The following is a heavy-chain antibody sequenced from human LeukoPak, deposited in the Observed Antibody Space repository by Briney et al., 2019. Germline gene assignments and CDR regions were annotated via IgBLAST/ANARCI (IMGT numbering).Heavy chain of an antibody. Sequence: SDTLSLTCTVSGGSVRTYYWSWIRQPPGTGLEWIGYIYYSGSTNYHPSLKSRVTISVDTSKNQCSLKLSSVTTADTAVYYCARGGYSSGWSYLYSDYWGQGTLVTVSS. J-gene: IGHJ4*02. D-gene: IGHD6-19*01. CDR2: IYYSGST. V-gene: IGHV4-59*02. CDR3: ARGGYSSGWSYLYSDY. CDR1: GGSVRTYY.